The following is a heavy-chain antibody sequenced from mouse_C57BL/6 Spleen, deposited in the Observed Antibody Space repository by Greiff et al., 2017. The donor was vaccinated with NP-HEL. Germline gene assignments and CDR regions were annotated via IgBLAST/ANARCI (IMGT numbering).Heavy chain of an antibody. CDR2: ISSGSSTI. CDR3: ARSFYYDYDVDY. V-gene: IGHV5-17*01. CDR1: GFTFSDYG. J-gene: IGHJ4*01. Sequence: EVHLVESGGGLVKPGGSLKLSCAASGFTFSDYGMHWVRQAPEKGLEWVAYISSGSSTIYYADTVKGRFTISRDNAKNTLFLQMTSLRSEDTAMYYCARSFYYDYDVDYWGQGTSVTVSS. D-gene: IGHD2-4*01.